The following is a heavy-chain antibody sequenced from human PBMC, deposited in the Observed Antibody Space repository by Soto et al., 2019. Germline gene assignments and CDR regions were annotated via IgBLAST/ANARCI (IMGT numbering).Heavy chain of an antibody. CDR3: ARRSSGWYFDY. CDR2: ISGSGGST. CDR1: GFTFSNYA. V-gene: IGHV3-23*01. D-gene: IGHD6-19*01. J-gene: IGHJ4*02. Sequence: EVQLLESGGGLVQPGGSLRLSCAAPGFTFSNYAMNWVRQAPGKGLEWVSVISGSGGSTYYADSVKGRFTISRDNSKNTLYLQMNSLRGEDTAVYYSARRSSGWYFDYWGQGTLVTVSS.